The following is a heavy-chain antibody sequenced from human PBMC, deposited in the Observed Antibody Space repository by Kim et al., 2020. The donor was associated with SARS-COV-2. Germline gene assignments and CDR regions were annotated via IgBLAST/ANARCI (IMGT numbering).Heavy chain of an antibody. CDR1: GFTFSSYG. CDR2: ISYDGSNK. D-gene: IGHD2-21*01. Sequence: GGSLRLSCAASGFTFSSYGMHWVRQAPGKGLEWVAVISYDGSNKYFADSLKGRFTISRDNSKNTLYLQMNSLRAEDTAVYYCAKDTKILWWCLDYWGQGT. J-gene: IGHJ4*02. CDR3: AKDTKILWWCLDY. V-gene: IGHV3-30*18.